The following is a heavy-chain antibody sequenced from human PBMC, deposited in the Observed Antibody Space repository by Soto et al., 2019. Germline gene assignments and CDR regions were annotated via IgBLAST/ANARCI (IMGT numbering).Heavy chain of an antibody. V-gene: IGHV2-5*02. CDR3: VHKWGSGRYFDH. CDR1: GLSLSSNEVG. D-gene: IGHD3-16*01. Sequence: QITLKESGPTLVKPTQTLTLTCSFSGLSLSSNEVGVGWIRQPPGKALEWLGIIYWEGEKRYSPSLDTRLTLSKDTSKTQVILMLANMQPVDTGTYYCVHKWGSGRYFDHWGRGTLVAVSS. J-gene: IGHJ2*01. CDR2: IYWEGEK.